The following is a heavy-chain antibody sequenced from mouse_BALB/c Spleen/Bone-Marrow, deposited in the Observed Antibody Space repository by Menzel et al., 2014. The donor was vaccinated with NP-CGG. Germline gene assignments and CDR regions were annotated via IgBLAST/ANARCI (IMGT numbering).Heavy chain of an antibody. CDR2: IDPANGNT. J-gene: IGHJ2*01. CDR3: ADLGDY. D-gene: IGHD4-1*01. V-gene: IGHV14-3*02. CDR1: GLNIKDTY. Sequence: EVKLMESGAELVKPGASVKLSCSASGLNIKDTYIHWVKQRPEQGLEWIGRIDPANGNTKYDPKFQGKATVAADTSANTGYLQLSSLTSEDTAVYYCADLGDYWGQGTTLTVSS.